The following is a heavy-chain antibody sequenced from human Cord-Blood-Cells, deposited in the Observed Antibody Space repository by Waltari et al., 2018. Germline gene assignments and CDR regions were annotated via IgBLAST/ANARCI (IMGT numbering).Heavy chain of an antibody. D-gene: IGHD2-8*01. CDR2: INHSGST. Sequence: QVQLQQWGAGLLKPSETLSLTCAVYGGLFSGYYWSWIRQPPGKGLEWIGEINHSGSTNYNPSLKSRVTISVDTSKNQFSLKLSSVTAADTAVYYCARHAIRTFDYWGQGTLVTVSS. CDR3: ARHAIRTFDY. V-gene: IGHV4-34*01. CDR1: GGLFSGYY. J-gene: IGHJ4*02.